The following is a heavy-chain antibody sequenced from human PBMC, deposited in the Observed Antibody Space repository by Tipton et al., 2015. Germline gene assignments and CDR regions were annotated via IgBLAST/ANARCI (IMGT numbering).Heavy chain of an antibody. CDR3: VKVDRHYDNGPANRYYFDY. J-gene: IGHJ4*02. D-gene: IGHD3-22*01. V-gene: IGHV3-23*01. CDR2: VSNGGDTT. CDR1: GFTFSSFA. Sequence: GSLRLSCAASGFTFSSFAMSWVRQAPGKGLEWVSVVSNGGDTTFYADSVKGRFTVSRDNSKNTIYLQMNRLRAEDTAVYYCVKVDRHYDNGPANRYYFDYWGQGTLVTVSS.